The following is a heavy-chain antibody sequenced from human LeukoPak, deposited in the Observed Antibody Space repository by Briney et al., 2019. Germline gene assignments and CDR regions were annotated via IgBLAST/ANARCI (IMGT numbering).Heavy chain of an antibody. J-gene: IGHJ4*02. D-gene: IGHD2-2*01. Sequence: PSETLSLTCTVSGGSISSSSYYWGWIRQPPGKGLEWIGSIYYSGSTYYNPSLKSRVTISVDTSKNQFSLKLSSVTAADTAVYYCARGCRSTSCSVDYWGQGTLVTVSS. CDR1: GGSISSSSYY. CDR3: ARGCRSTSCSVDY. V-gene: IGHV4-39*07. CDR2: IYYSGST.